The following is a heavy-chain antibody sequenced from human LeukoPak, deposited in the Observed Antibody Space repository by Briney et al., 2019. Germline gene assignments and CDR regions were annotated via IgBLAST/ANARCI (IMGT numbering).Heavy chain of an antibody. V-gene: IGHV4-59*01. Sequence: PSETLSLTCTVSGGSIRSYYWSWIRQPPGKGLEWIGYMHHSGSTKHNPYLKSRVTISVDTSKKQFSLRLSSVTAADTAVYYCARGYSSSWNYFDYWGLGTLVTVSS. CDR3: ARGYSSSWNYFDY. J-gene: IGHJ4*02. D-gene: IGHD6-13*01. CDR1: GGSIRSYY. CDR2: MHHSGST.